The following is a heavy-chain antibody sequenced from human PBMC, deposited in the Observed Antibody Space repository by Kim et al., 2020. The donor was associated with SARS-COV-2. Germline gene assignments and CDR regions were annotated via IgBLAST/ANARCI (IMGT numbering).Heavy chain of an antibody. J-gene: IGHJ5*02. Sequence: GGSLRLSCAASGFTFSSYWMHWVRQAPGKGLVWVSRINSDGSSTSYADSVKGRFTISRDNAKNTLYLQMNSLRAEDTAVYYCARDRGSDILTGYYHNWFDPWGQGTLVTVSS. CDR3: ARDRGSDILTGYYHNWFDP. CDR2: INSDGSST. D-gene: IGHD3-9*01. V-gene: IGHV3-74*01. CDR1: GFTFSSYW.